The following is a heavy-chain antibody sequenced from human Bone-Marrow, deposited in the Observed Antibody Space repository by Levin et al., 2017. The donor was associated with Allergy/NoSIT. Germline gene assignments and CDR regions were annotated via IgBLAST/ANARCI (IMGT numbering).Heavy chain of an antibody. CDR3: ANLKRGNSYGHHGFDGFDI. CDR2: ISNSGSTI. Sequence: GSLRLSCAASGFTFSSYEMNWVRQAPGKGLEWLSYISNSGSTIYYGDSVKGRFTISRDNARNSLYLQMNSLRAEDTAVYYCANLKRGNSYGHHGFDGFDIWGQGTMLTVSS. CDR1: GFTFSSYE. V-gene: IGHV3-48*03. D-gene: IGHD5-18*01. J-gene: IGHJ3*02.